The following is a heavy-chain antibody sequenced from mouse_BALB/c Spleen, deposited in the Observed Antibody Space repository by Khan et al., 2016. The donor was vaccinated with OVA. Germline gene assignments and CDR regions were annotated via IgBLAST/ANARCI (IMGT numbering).Heavy chain of an antibody. CDR2: INPSTDYT. D-gene: IGHD1-1*01. V-gene: IGHV1-7*01. CDR3: VNHGSSSAWFTY. CDR1: GYTFTSYW. Sequence: QVQLKESWAELAKPGASVKMSCKASGYTFTSYWMHWVKQRPGQGLEWIGYINPSTDYTEYNQKFKDKATLTADKSSSTAYMQLTSLTSEDSAVYYCVNHGSSSAWFTYWGQGTLVTVSA. J-gene: IGHJ3*01.